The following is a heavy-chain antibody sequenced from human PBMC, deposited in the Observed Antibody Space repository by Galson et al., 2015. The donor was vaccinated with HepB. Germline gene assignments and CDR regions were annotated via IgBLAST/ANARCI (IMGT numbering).Heavy chain of an antibody. D-gene: IGHD2-15*01. CDR3: ARGAYCGGGNCYYYGMDI. V-gene: IGHV1-46*04. CDR1: GYTFTSYY. CDR2: INPSGGRT. Sequence: SVKVSCKASGYTFTSYYMHWVRRAPGQGLEWMGIINPSGGRTSHAQKLQGRVTMTRDTSTSTVYMELNSLRSEDTAVYYCARGAYCGGGNCYYYGMDIWGQGTTVTVSS. J-gene: IGHJ6*02.